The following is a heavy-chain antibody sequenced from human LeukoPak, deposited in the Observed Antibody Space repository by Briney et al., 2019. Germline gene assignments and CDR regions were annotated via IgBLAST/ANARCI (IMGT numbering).Heavy chain of an antibody. CDR1: GGPISSYY. Sequence: SETLSLTCTVSGGPISSYYWSWIRQPAGKGLEWIGRIYTSGSTNYNPSLKSRVTMSVDTSKNQFSLKLSSVTAADTAVYYCARVGYDSSGYRAFDIWGQGTMVTVSS. J-gene: IGHJ3*02. V-gene: IGHV4-4*07. D-gene: IGHD3-22*01. CDR2: IYTSGST. CDR3: ARVGYDSSGYRAFDI.